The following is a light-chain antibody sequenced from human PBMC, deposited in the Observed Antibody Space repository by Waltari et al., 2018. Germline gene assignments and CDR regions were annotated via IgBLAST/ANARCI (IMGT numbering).Light chain of an antibody. CDR1: SANIGAGYD. CDR2: VNS. CDR3: QSYDSSLNGRV. V-gene: IGLV1-40*01. Sequence: QSVLTQPPSVSGAPGQRVTISCTGSSANIGAGYDVHWYQQIPGTAPKLLILVNSRRPSGVPDRFSGSRSGTSASLAITGLRAEDEADYYCQSYDSSLNGRVFGGGTKVTVL. J-gene: IGLJ3*02.